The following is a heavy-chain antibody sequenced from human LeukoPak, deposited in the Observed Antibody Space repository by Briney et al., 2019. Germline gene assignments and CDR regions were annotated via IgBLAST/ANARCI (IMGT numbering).Heavy chain of an antibody. V-gene: IGHV3-7*04. CDR2: IKQDGSER. CDR1: GFTFSSYW. J-gene: IGHJ3*01. Sequence: GGSLRLSCVASGFTFSSYWMTWVRQAPGKGLEWVANIKQDGSERYYVDSVKGRFTISRDNAKNSLYLQMNSLRVEDTAVYHCARISLDAFDVWGQGTMVTVSS. CDR3: ARISLDAFDV.